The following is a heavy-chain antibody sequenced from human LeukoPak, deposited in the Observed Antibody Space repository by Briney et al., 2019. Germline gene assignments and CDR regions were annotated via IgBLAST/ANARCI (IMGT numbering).Heavy chain of an antibody. V-gene: IGHV4-39*01. CDR2: IYYSGST. CDR3: ARLARQLVGIVHY. CDR1: VGSISSSSYY. J-gene: IGHJ4*02. Sequence: SETLSLTCTVSVGSISSSSYYWGWIRQPPGKGLEWIGSIYYSGSTYYNPSLKSRVTISVDTSKNQFSLKLSSVTAADTAVYYSARLARQLVGIVHYWGQGTLVTVSS. D-gene: IGHD6-6*01.